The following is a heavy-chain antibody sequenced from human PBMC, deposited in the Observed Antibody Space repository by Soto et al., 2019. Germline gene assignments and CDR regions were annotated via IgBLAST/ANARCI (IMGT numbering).Heavy chain of an antibody. D-gene: IGHD2-15*01. CDR1: GDSVSINSAA. Sequence: PSQTLSLTCAISGDSVSINSAACDWIRHSPSRGLEWLGRTYYRSKWYNDYAVSVKSRITINPDTSKNQFSLQLTSVTPEDTAVYFCPSDDHCSGGSCYNLADHWGQGTPVTGPS. CDR2: TYYRSKWYN. V-gene: IGHV6-1*01. CDR3: PSDDHCSGGSCYNLADH. J-gene: IGHJ4*02.